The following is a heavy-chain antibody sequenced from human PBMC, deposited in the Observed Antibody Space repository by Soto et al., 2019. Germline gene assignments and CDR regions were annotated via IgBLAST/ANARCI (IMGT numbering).Heavy chain of an antibody. V-gene: IGHV4-39*01. CDR1: GGSISSSSYY. CDR3: ARLLYYDFWSGYSWFDP. Sequence: SETLSLTCTVSGGSISSSSYYWGWIRQPPGKGLEWIGSIYYSGSTYYNPSLKSRVTISVDTSKNQFSLKLSSVTAADTAVYYCARLLYYDFWSGYSWFDPWGQGTLVTVSS. J-gene: IGHJ5*02. CDR2: IYYSGST. D-gene: IGHD3-3*01.